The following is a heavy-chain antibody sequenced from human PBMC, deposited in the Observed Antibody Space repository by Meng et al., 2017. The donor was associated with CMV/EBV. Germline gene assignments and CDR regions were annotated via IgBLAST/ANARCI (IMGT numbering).Heavy chain of an antibody. J-gene: IGHJ6*02. V-gene: IGHV4-39*06. CDR3: ARVNPNYYFYGMDV. Sequence: WVRQAPGKGLEWVGTIYYSGSPYYNPSLQSRVTISVDTSKNQFPLKLSFVTAADTAVYYCARVNPNYYFYGMDVWGQGTTVTVSS. CDR2: IYYSGSP.